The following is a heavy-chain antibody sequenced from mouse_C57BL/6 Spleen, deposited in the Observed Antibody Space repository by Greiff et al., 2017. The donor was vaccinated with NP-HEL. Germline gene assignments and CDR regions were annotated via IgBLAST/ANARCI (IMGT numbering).Heavy chain of an antibody. D-gene: IGHD4-1*01. CDR3: ARKGTGTRAWFAY. J-gene: IGHJ3*01. CDR1: GYAFTNYL. V-gene: IGHV1-54*01. Sequence: VQLQQSGAELVRPGTSVKVSCKASGYAFTNYLIEWVKQRPGQGLEWIGVINPGSGGTNYNEKFKGKATLTADKSSSTAYMQLSSLTSEDSAVYFCARKGTGTRAWFAYWGQGTLVTVSA. CDR2: INPGSGGT.